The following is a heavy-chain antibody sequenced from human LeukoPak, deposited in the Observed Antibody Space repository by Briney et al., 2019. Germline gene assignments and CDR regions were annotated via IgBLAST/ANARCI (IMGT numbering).Heavy chain of an antibody. Sequence: GGSLRLSCAASGFTVSAYAMAWVRQAPGKGLEWVSTIYDDNTYYADSVRGRFAISTDNSKNTLYLQMNSLRVEDTAVYFCAARKVRGVWFYLDYWGQGTLITVSS. D-gene: IGHD3-10*01. CDR2: IYDDNT. CDR1: GFTVSAYA. CDR3: AARKVRGVWFYLDY. V-gene: IGHV3-23*01. J-gene: IGHJ4*02.